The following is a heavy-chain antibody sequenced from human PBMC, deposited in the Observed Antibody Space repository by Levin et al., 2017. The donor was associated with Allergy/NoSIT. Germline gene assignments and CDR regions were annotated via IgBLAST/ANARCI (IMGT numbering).Heavy chain of an antibody. D-gene: IGHD6-13*01. V-gene: IGHV3-7*02. CDR1: GFTFSSYW. J-gene: IGHJ4*02. Sequence: SCAASGFTFSSYWMGWVRQAPGKGLEWVANINQGGSEKYYVDSVKGRFTISRDTAKNSLYLQINSLRPEDTAVYHCAKTGGPGTVDYWGQGTLVTVSS. CDR2: INQGGSEK. CDR3: AKTGGPGTVDY.